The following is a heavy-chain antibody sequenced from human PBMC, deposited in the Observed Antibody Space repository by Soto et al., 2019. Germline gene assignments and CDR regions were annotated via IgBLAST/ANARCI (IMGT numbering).Heavy chain of an antibody. CDR1: GFTFSSYS. D-gene: IGHD3-10*01. V-gene: IGHV3-23*01. J-gene: IGHJ5*02. Sequence: GGSLRLSCAASGFTFSSYSMSWVRQAPGKGLEWVSAISGSGGSTYYADSVKGRFTISRDNSKNTLYLQMNSLRAEDTAVYYCAKYTIELSWFDPWGQGTLVTVSS. CDR2: ISGSGGST. CDR3: AKYTIELSWFDP.